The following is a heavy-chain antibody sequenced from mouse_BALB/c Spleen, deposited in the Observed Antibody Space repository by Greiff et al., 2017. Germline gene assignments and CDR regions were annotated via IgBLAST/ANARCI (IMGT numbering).Heavy chain of an antibody. CDR3: AEDPYYGSWFAY. J-gene: IGHJ3*01. CDR2: INSNGGST. Sequence: EVKLMESGGGLVQPGGSLKLSCAASGFTFSSYGMSWVRQTPDKRLELVATINSNGGSTYYPDSVKGRFTISRDNAKNTLYLQMSSLKSEDTAMYYCAEDPYYGSWFAYWGQGTLVTVSA. D-gene: IGHD1-2*01. V-gene: IGHV5-6-3*01. CDR1: GFTFSSYG.